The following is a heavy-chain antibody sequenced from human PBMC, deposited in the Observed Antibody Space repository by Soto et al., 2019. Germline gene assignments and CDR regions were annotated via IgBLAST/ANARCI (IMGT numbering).Heavy chain of an antibody. Sequence: QVQLQESGPGQVKPSGTLSLTCTVSGDSISSHNWWTWVRQPPGKGLAWIGEVYHDGSANYNHYLKCRVTMSVDKSKNHFSLNLGSVTAADTAVYHCARVSAIEGIWAFDFWGQGMLVTVSS. CDR3: ARVSAIEGIWAFDF. V-gene: IGHV4-4*02. J-gene: IGHJ4*02. CDR1: GDSISSHNW. D-gene: IGHD2-15*01. CDR2: VYHDGSA.